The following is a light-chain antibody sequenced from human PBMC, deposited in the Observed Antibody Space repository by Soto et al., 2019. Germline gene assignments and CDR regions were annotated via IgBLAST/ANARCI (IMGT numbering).Light chain of an antibody. CDR3: QQYDDWGT. CDR1: QSVSSN. J-gene: IGKJ1*01. CDR2: GAS. Sequence: ERVMTQSPATLSVSPGEGATLSCRASQSVSSNLAWFQHKPGQAPRLLIYGASTRATGVPARFSGSGSGTEFTLTITSLQAEDFAVYYCQQYDDWGTFGQGTKVDIK. V-gene: IGKV3-15*01.